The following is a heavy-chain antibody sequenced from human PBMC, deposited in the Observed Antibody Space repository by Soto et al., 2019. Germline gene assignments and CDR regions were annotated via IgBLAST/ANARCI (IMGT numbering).Heavy chain of an antibody. V-gene: IGHV1-3*05. Sequence: QVQLVQSGAEEKKPGASVKVSCKASGHTFTGYAMHWVRQAPGQRLEWMGWINAGNGNTKYSQKFQGRVTITRDTSASTAYMELSSLRSEDTAVYYCARAVAVPADFDYWGQGTLVTVSS. D-gene: IGHD6-19*01. CDR2: INAGNGNT. J-gene: IGHJ4*02. CDR1: GHTFTGYA. CDR3: ARAVAVPADFDY.